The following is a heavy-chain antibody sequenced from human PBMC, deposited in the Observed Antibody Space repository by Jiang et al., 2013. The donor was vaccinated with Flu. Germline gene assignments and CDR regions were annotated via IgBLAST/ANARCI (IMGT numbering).Heavy chain of an antibody. CDR2: IKQDGSEN. CDR1: GFIFSSYW. D-gene: IGHD1-26*01. CDR3: ARGPSGTYRGDVFDN. Sequence: RLSCEASGFIFSSYWMSWVRRAPGKGLEWVANIKQDGSENYYVDSVKGRFTISRDNAKNSLYLQMNSLRAEDTAVYYCARGPSGTYRGDVFDNWGQGTLVTVSS. J-gene: IGHJ4*02. V-gene: IGHV3-7*03.